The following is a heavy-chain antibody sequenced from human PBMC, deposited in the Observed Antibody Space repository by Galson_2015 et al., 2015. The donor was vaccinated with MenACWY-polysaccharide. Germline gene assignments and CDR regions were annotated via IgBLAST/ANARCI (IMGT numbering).Heavy chain of an antibody. CDR3: SRNQYWGFDY. J-gene: IGHJ4*02. Sequence: SEPLSLTCGVTGGSVREVWRGWVRQPPGEGLEWIGEMIPSRTPNYNPSLTRRVTISVVRSKNQLSLMLTSVTAADTAGYYCSRNQYWGFDYWGQGTLVTGSA. CDR2: MIPSRTP. CDR1: GGSVREVW. D-gene: IGHD2/OR15-2a*01. V-gene: IGHV4/OR15-8*01.